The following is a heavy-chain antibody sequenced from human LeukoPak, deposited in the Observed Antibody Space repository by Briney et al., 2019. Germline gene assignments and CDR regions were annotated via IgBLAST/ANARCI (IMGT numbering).Heavy chain of an antibody. V-gene: IGHV4-34*01. D-gene: IGHD3-10*01. CDR3: ARLIRGVQFDP. Sequence: PSETLSLTCTVSGGSISSYYWSWIRQPPGKGLEWIGEINHSGSTNYNPSLKSRVTISVDTSKNQFSLKLSSVTAADTAVYYCARLIRGVQFDPWGQGTLVTVSS. CDR2: INHSGST. CDR1: GGSISSYY. J-gene: IGHJ5*02.